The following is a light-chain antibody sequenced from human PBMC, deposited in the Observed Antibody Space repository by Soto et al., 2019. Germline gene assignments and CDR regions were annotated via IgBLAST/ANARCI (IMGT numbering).Light chain of an antibody. CDR1: QSISTY. V-gene: IGKV1-39*01. CDR2: DAS. Sequence: DIQMTQSPSSLSASVGDRVTITCRAGQSISTYLNWYQQKSGKAPKLLIFDASSLQSGVPSRFSGGGSGTDFTLTISSLQPEDFAAYYCPEAHRFPPPFGQRSNVDI. J-gene: IGKJ1*01. CDR3: PEAHRFPPP.